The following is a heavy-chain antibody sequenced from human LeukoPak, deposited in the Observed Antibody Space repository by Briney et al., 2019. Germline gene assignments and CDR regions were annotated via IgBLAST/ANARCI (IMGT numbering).Heavy chain of an antibody. D-gene: IGHD6-6*01. J-gene: IGHJ4*02. CDR2: IYYSGNT. CDR1: GGSISSGDYY. V-gene: IGHV4-30-4*08. CDR3: ATCIAARREGDY. Sequence: SETLSLTCTVSGGSISSGDYYWSWIRQPPGKGLEWIGYIYYSGNTYYNPSLKSRVTISVDTSKNQFSLKLSSVTAADTAVYYCATCIAARREGDYWGQGTLVTVSS.